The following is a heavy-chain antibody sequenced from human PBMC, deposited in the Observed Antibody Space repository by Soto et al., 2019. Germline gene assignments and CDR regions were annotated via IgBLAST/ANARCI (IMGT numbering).Heavy chain of an antibody. CDR3: ARAIVTPGTYYIDV. V-gene: IGHV3-66*01. CDR1: GFTVGTNY. CDR2: IYAAGHT. Sequence: EVRLVESGGGLVQPGESLRLSCEASGFTVGTNYISWVRQSPGKGLEWVSVIYAAGHTYYPDSVKGGFTISRYKTLNKVSLQMSSLRVDDTAVYYCARAIVTPGTYYIDVWGKGTTVTVSS. D-gene: IGHD4-4*01. J-gene: IGHJ6*03.